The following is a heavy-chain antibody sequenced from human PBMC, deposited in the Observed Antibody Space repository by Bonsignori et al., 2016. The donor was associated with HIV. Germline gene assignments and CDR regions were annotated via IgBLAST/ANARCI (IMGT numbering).Heavy chain of an antibody. Sequence: WIRQPPGKGLEWIGRIYTSGSTNYNPSLKSRVAMSVDTSKNQFSLKLSSVTAADTAIYYCARGAGAFWSGHFDYWGQGTLVTVSS. CDR2: IYTSGST. CDR3: ARGAGAFWSGHFDY. D-gene: IGHD3-3*01. V-gene: IGHV4-4*07. J-gene: IGHJ4*02.